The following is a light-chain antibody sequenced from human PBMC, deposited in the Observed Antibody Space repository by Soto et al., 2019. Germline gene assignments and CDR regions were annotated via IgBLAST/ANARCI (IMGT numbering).Light chain of an antibody. V-gene: IGLV2-14*01. CDR3: CSYTNSDTRV. Sequence: QSVLTQPASVSGSPGQSIAISCTGTSSDIGAYDHVSWYQHHPGKAPKLIISEVNNRPSGVSTRFSGSKSDCTASLTISGLQAEDEADYYCCSYTNSDTRVFGTGTKAPS. CDR2: EVN. J-gene: IGLJ1*01. CDR1: SSDIGAYDH.